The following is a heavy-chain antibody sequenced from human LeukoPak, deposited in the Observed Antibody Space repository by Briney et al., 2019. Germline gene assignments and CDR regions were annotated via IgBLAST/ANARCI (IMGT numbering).Heavy chain of an antibody. Sequence: SETLSLTCAVYGGSFSGYYWSWIRQPPGKGLEWIGEINHSGSTNYNPSLKSRVTISVDTSKNQFSLKLSSVTAADTAVYYCAREDTPMVNPFDYWGQGTLVTVSS. J-gene: IGHJ4*02. CDR1: GGSFSGYY. CDR3: AREDTPMVNPFDY. D-gene: IGHD5-18*01. CDR2: INHSGST. V-gene: IGHV4-34*01.